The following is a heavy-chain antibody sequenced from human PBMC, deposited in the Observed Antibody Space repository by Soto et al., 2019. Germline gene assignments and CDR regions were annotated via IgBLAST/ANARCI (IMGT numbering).Heavy chain of an antibody. D-gene: IGHD2-21*02. Sequence: GGSLRLSCAASGFTFSSYGMHWVRQAPGKGLEWVAVIWYDGSNKYYADSVKGRFTISRDNSKNTLYLQMNSLRAEDTAVYYCARDSVPLTAMYFMDVWGQGTTVTVSS. V-gene: IGHV3-33*01. CDR2: IWYDGSNK. J-gene: IGHJ6*02. CDR1: GFTFSSYG. CDR3: ARDSVPLTAMYFMDV.